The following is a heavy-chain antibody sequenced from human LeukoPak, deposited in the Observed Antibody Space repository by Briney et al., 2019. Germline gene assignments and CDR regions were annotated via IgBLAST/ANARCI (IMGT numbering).Heavy chain of an antibody. CDR2: IIPIFGTA. CDR1: GGAFSSYA. J-gene: IGHJ4*02. CDR3: AREHYDSSGYYYDY. Sequence: GASVKVSFKASGGAFSSYAISWVRQAPGQGLEWMGRIIPIFGTANYAQKFQGRVTITTDESTSKAYMELSSLRSEDTAVYYCAREHYDSSGYYYDYWGQGTLVTVSS. D-gene: IGHD3-22*01. V-gene: IGHV1-69*05.